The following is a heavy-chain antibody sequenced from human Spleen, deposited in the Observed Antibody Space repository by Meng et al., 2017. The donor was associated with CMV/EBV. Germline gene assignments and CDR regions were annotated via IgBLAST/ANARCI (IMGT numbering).Heavy chain of an antibody. CDR3: ARGRALDY. J-gene: IGHJ4*02. V-gene: IGHV4-34*01. Sequence: TLSLTCAVYGGCFSGYYWSWIRQPPGKGLEWIGEINHSGSTNYNPSLKSRVTISVDTSKNQFSLKLSSVTAADTAVYYCARGRALDYWGQGTLVAVSS. CDR2: INHSGST. CDR1: GGCFSGYY.